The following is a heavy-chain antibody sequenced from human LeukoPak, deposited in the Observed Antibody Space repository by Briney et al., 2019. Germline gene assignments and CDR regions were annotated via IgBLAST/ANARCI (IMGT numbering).Heavy chain of an antibody. V-gene: IGHV4-59*08. CDR2: IYYSGST. Sequence: PSETLSLTCTVSGGSISSYYWSWIRQPPGKGLEWIGYIYYSGSTNYNPSLKSRVTISVDTSKNQFSLKLSSVTAADTAVYYCARQIRDYFDYWGQGTLVTVSS. CDR3: ARQIRDYFDY. CDR1: GGSISSYY. J-gene: IGHJ4*02.